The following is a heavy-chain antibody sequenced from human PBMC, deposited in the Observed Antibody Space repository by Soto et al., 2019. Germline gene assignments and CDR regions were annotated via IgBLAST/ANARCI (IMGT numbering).Heavy chain of an antibody. J-gene: IGHJ4*02. Sequence: QVQLVESGGGLVKPGGSPRLSCAASGFTFKNYYMTWIRQAPGKGLEWVSYISNSGSSIYYADSVKGRFTISRDNAKNSLLLEMNSLRGEDTAVYFCARQYSSMLDLWGQGTLVTVSS. CDR3: ARQYSSMLDL. CDR1: GFTFKNYY. D-gene: IGHD6-13*01. V-gene: IGHV3-11*01. CDR2: ISNSGSSI.